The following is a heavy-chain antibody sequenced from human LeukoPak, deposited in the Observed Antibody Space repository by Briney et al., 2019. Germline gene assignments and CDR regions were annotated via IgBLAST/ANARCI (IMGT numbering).Heavy chain of an antibody. J-gene: IGHJ5*02. D-gene: IGHD6-13*01. CDR1: GFTFSRFP. CDR3: AKDHLAVAGTYWFDP. Sequence: PGGSLRLSCAASGFTFSRFPMSWVRQAPGKGLEWVSAISGSGDTIYYADSVKGRFTISRDSSTNTLYLQMNSLRVEDTALYYCAKDHLAVAGTYWFDPWGQGTRVTVSS. V-gene: IGHV3-23*01. CDR2: ISGSGDTI.